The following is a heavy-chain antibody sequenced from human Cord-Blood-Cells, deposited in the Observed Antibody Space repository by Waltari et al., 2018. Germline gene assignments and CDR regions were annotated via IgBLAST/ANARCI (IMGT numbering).Heavy chain of an antibody. CDR3: ARGTNWGSLFYYYYCMDV. D-gene: IGHD7-27*01. J-gene: IGHJ6*02. CDR2: INPNSGGT. V-gene: IGHV1-2*04. Sequence: QVQLVQSGAEVKKPGASVKVSCKASGYTFTGYYMHWVRQAPGQGLEWMGWINPNSGGTNYAQKFQGWVTMTRDTSISTAYMELSRLRSDDTAVYYCARGTNWGSLFYYYYCMDVWGQGTTVTVSS. CDR1: GYTFTGYY.